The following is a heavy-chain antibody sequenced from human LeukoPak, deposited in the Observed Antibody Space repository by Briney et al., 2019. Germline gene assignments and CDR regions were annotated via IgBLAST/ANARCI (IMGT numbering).Heavy chain of an antibody. Sequence: SETLSLTCTVSGGSISSYYWSWIRQPPGKGLEWIGYIYYSGSTNYSPSLKSRVTISVDTSKNQFSLKLSSVTAADTAVYYCARGGAAAGGYFDYWGQGTLVTVSS. CDR3: ARGGAAAGGYFDY. CDR2: IYYSGST. V-gene: IGHV4-59*01. D-gene: IGHD6-13*01. CDR1: GGSISSYY. J-gene: IGHJ4*02.